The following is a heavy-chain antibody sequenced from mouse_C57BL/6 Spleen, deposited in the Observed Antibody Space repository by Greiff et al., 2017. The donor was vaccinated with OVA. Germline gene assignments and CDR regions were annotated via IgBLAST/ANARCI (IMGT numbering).Heavy chain of an antibody. CDR2: INPGSGGT. CDR3: AEGESWFAY. V-gene: IGHV1-54*01. CDR1: GYAFTNYL. J-gene: IGHJ3*01. Sequence: QVQLKQSGAELVRPGTSVKVSCKASGYAFTNYLIEWVKQRPGQGLEWIGVINPGSGGTNYNETFKGKATLTADKSSSPAYMQLSSLTSEDSAVYFCAEGESWFAYWGQGTLVTVSA.